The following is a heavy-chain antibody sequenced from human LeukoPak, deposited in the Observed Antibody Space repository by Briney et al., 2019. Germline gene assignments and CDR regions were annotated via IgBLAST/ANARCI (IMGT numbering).Heavy chain of an antibody. J-gene: IGHJ4*02. V-gene: IGHV1-2*02. CDR2: INPNSGGT. CDR3: ARVPREASGHTFDY. CDR1: GYTFIGYY. D-gene: IGHD2-21*01. Sequence: VASVNDSCKATGYTFIGYYMHWVGQAPGQGLEWMGWINPNSGGTNYAQKFQGRVTMTRDASISTAYMELSRLRSDDTAVYYRARVPREASGHTFDYWGQGTLVTVSS.